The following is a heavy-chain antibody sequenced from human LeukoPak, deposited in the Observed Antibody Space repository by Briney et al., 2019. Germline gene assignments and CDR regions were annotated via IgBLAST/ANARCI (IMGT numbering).Heavy chain of an antibody. Sequence: GGSLRLSCAASGFTFSSYAMSWVRQAPGKGLKWVSAISGSGGSTYYADSVKGRFTISRDNSKNTLYLQMNSLRAEDTAVYYCAKDGQVSYYYGMDVWGQGTTVTVSS. D-gene: IGHD5/OR15-5a*01. J-gene: IGHJ6*02. CDR1: GFTFSSYA. CDR3: AKDGQVSYYYGMDV. V-gene: IGHV3-23*01. CDR2: ISGSGGST.